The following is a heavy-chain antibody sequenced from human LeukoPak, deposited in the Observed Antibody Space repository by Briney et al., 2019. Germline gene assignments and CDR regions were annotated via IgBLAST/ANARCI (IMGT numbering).Heavy chain of an antibody. D-gene: IGHD1-26*01. CDR3: VRDPRGRYEDWYDA. Sequence: SETLSLTCAVYGGSFSGYYWSWIRQPPGKGLERIGEINHSGSTNYNPSLKSRVTISVDTSKSQFSLRVNSVTAADTGIYYCVRDPRGRYEDWYDAWGQGALVAVSS. CDR2: INHSGST. V-gene: IGHV4-34*01. CDR1: GGSFSGYY. J-gene: IGHJ5*02.